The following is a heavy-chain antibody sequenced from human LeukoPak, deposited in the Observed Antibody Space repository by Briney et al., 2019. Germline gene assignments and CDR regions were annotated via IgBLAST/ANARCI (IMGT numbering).Heavy chain of an antibody. Sequence: GGSLRLSCAASGFTFSSYGMSWVRQAPGKGLDWVSVISGSGGSTYYADSVKGRFTISRDNSKNSLYLQMNSLRAEDTAVYYCARDWSYAFDIWGQGTMVTVSS. CDR1: GFTFSSYG. V-gene: IGHV3-23*01. CDR2: ISGSGGST. D-gene: IGHD1-26*01. CDR3: ARDWSYAFDI. J-gene: IGHJ3*02.